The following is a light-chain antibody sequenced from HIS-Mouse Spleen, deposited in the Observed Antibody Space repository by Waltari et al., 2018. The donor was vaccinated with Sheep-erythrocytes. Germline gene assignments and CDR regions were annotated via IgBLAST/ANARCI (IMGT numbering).Light chain of an antibody. V-gene: IGLV2-11*01. CDR3: CSYAGSYNHV. CDR2: DVS. J-gene: IGLJ1*01. CDR1: SSAGGGYNY. Sequence: QSALTQPRPVSGSPGQSVTISCPGTSSAGGGYNYVSWYQQHPGKAPKLMIYDVSKRPSGVPDRFSGSKSGNTASLTISGLQAEDEADYYCCSYAGSYNHVFATGTKVTVL.